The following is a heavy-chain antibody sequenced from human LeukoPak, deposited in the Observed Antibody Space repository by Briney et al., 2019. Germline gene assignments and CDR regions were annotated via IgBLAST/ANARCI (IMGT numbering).Heavy chain of an antibody. D-gene: IGHD3-10*01. CDR1: GGSFSGYY. Sequence: SETLSLTCAVYGGSFSGYYWSWIRQPPGKGLEWIGEINHSGSTNYNPSLKSRVTISVDTSKSQFSLKLSSVTAADTAVYYCARGLTMVRGVIAKRGYFDYWGQGTLVTVSS. CDR3: ARGLTMVRGVIAKRGYFDY. CDR2: INHSGST. J-gene: IGHJ4*02. V-gene: IGHV4-34*01.